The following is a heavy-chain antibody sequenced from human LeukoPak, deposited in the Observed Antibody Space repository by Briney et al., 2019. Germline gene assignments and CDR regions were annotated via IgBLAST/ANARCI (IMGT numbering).Heavy chain of an antibody. V-gene: IGHV1-18*01. J-gene: IGHJ4*02. CDR2: ISAYNGNT. CDR1: GYTFTSYG. Sequence: ASVKVSCKASGYTFTSYGISWVRQAPGQGLEWMGWISAYNGNTNYVQKLQGRVTMTTDTSTSTAYMELRSLRSDDTAVYYCASNGDVLAPWYYFDYWGQGTLVTVSS. CDR3: ASNGDVLAPWYYFDY. D-gene: IGHD3-9*01.